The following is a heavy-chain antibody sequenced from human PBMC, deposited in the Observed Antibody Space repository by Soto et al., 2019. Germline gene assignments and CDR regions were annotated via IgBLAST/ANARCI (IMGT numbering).Heavy chain of an antibody. CDR1: GGSISSSGYY. D-gene: IGHD7-27*01. V-gene: IGHV4-31*03. Sequence: QVQLQESGPGLVKPSQTLSLTCTVSGGSISSSGYYWSWIRQLPGKGLEWIGYIYYSGSTYHNPSLKSRVTISVDTSKNQFSLKLSSVTAADTAVYYCARDRSNWAFDYWGQGTLVTVSS. CDR2: IYYSGST. CDR3: ARDRSNWAFDY. J-gene: IGHJ4*02.